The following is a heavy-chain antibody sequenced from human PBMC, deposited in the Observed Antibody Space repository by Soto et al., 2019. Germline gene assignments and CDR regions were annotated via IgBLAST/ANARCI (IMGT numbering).Heavy chain of an antibody. CDR2: IYTSGST. J-gene: IGHJ6*02. CDR1: GGSISSYY. D-gene: IGHD1-26*01. CDR3: ASVTKLPRDVGYYYYAMDV. Sequence: PSETLSLTCTVSGGSISSYYWSWIRQPAGKGLEWIGRIYTSGSTNYNPSLKSRVTMSVDTPKNHISLKLSSMTAADTAVHYCASVTKLPRDVGYYYYAMDVWGQGTTVTVSS. V-gene: IGHV4-4*07.